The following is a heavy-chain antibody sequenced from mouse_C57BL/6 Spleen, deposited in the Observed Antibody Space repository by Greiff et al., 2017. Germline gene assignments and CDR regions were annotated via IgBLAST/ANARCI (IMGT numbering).Heavy chain of an antibody. J-gene: IGHJ1*03. Sequence: VQLQQSGPELVKPGASVKIPCTASGYTFTDYNMDWVKQSHGKSLEWIRDINPNNGGTIYNQNFKGKATLTVDKSSSTAYMELRSLTSENTAVYYCARSRGSSPWYFDVWGTGTTVTVSS. CDR2: INPNNGGT. CDR3: ARSRGSSPWYFDV. V-gene: IGHV1-18*01. D-gene: IGHD1-1*01. CDR1: GYTFTDYN.